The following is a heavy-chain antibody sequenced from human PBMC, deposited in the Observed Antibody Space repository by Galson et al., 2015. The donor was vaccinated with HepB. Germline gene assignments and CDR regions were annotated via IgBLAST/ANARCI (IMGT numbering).Heavy chain of an antibody. CDR2: ISSSSSTI. Sequence: SLRLSCAASGFTFSSYAMSWVRQAPGKGLEWVSYISSSSSTIYYADSVKGRFIISRDNAKNSLYLQMNSLRAEDTAVYYCARDYYDGSGYFDYWGQGTLVTVSS. V-gene: IGHV3-48*01. D-gene: IGHD3-22*01. CDR3: ARDYYDGSGYFDY. J-gene: IGHJ4*02. CDR1: GFTFSSYA.